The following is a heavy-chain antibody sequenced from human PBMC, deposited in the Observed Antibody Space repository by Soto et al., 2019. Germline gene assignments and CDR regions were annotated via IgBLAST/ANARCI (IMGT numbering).Heavy chain of an antibody. J-gene: IGHJ3*02. CDR1: GFTFDDYA. CDR2: ISWNSGSI. CDR3: AKDISGGITIFRVVIGGAFDI. D-gene: IGHD3-3*01. V-gene: IGHV3-9*01. Sequence: GGSLRLSXAASGFTFDDYAMHWVRQAPGKGLEWVSGISWNSGSIGYADSVKGRFTISRDNAKNSLYLQMNSLRAEDTALYYCAKDISGGITIFRVVIGGAFDIWGQGTIVTVSS.